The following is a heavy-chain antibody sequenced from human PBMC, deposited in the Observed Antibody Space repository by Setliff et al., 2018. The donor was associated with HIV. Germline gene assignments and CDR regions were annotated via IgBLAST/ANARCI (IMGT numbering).Heavy chain of an antibody. CDR1: GGAFSSYA. CDR2: IIPIFGTA. Sequence: ASVKVSCKASGGAFSSYALSWVRQAPGQGLEWMGGIIPIFGTANYAQKFQGRFTMSRDNFKNILYLQMDSLRTEDTAVYFCAREGGTSGHYGYFDYWGQGALVTVSS. V-gene: IGHV1-69*05. J-gene: IGHJ4*02. CDR3: AREGGTSGHYGYFDY. D-gene: IGHD3-22*01.